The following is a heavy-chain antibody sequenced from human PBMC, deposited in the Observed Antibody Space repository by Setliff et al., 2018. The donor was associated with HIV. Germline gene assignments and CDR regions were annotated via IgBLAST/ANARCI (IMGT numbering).Heavy chain of an antibody. CDR3: ARDRIESALNY. J-gene: IGHJ4*02. D-gene: IGHD3-16*01. V-gene: IGHV3-66*01. CDR2: IYSGGIT. Sequence: PGGSLRLSCAASGFTVSSNYMSWVRQAPGKGLEWVSVIYSGGITYYADTVKGRFTISRDNAKNSLYLQMNSLRAEDTAVYYCARDRIESALNYWGQGTLVTVSS. CDR1: GFTVSSNY.